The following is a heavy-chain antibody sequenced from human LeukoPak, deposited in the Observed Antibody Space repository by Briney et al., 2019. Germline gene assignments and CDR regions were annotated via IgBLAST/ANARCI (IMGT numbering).Heavy chain of an antibody. V-gene: IGHV4-59*01. J-gene: IGHJ4*02. CDR3: ARGPFGFDWLLYYFDY. CDR1: GGSISSYY. CDR2: IYYSGSI. Sequence: SETLSLTCTVSGGSISSYYWSWIRQPPGKGLEWIGYIYYSGSINYNPSLRSRVTISVDTSKNQLYLKLSSVTAADTAVYYCARGPFGFDWLLYYFDYWGQGTLVTVS. D-gene: IGHD3-9*01.